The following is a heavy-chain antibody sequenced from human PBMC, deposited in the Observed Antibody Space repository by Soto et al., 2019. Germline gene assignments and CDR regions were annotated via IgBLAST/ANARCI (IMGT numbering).Heavy chain of an antibody. D-gene: IGHD5-18*01. CDR2: IYHSGST. J-gene: IGHJ6*02. Sequence: SETLSLTCAVSGGSISSGGYSWSWIRQPPGKGLEWIGYIYHSGSTYYNPSLKSRVTISVDTSKNQFSLKLSSVTAADTAVYYCARDLIDTAMVGYYYGMDVWGQGTTVTVSS. V-gene: IGHV4-30-2*01. CDR1: GGSISSGGYS. CDR3: ARDLIDTAMVGYYYGMDV.